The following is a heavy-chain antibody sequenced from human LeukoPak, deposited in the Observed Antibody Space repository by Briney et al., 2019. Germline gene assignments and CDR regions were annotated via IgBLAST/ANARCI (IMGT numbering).Heavy chain of an antibody. CDR1: GYTFTDYY. CDR3: AREGNGLLSKDLDY. D-gene: IGHD2-15*01. V-gene: IGHV1-2*02. Sequence: ASVKVSCKASGYTFTDYYIHWVRQAPGQGLEWMGYINPHSGGTSSPQKFQGRVTMTTDASISTAYMELSRLTSDDTAVYYCAREGNGLLSKDLDYWGQGTLVTVSS. CDR2: INPHSGGT. J-gene: IGHJ4*02.